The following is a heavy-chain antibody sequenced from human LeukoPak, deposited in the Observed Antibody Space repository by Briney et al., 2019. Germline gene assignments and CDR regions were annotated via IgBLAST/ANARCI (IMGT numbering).Heavy chain of an antibody. V-gene: IGHV1-46*01. Sequence: ASVKVSCKASGYTFTSYYTHWVRQAPGQGLEWMGIINSSGGSTSYAQKCKGRVTMTRETSTSTVYMAMSSLRSEDTAVYYCARVYGSSGWYLVYWGQGTLVTVSS. D-gene: IGHD6-19*01. CDR3: ARVYGSSGWYLVY. J-gene: IGHJ4*02. CDR1: GYTFTSYY. CDR2: INSSGGST.